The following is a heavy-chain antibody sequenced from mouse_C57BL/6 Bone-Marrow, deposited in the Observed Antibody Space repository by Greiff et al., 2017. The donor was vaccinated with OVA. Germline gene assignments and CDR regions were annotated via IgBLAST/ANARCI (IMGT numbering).Heavy chain of an antibody. J-gene: IGHJ3*01. CDR3: ASHGEWLLLRFAY. V-gene: IGHV5-6*02. CDR2: ISSGGSYT. CDR1: GFTFSSYG. D-gene: IGHD2-3*01. Sequence: DVKLVESGGDLVKPGGSLKLSCAASGFTFSSYGMSWVRQTPDKRLEWVATISSGGSYTYYPDSVKGRFTISRDNAKNTLYLQMSSLKSEDTAMYYCASHGEWLLLRFAYWGQGTLVTVSA.